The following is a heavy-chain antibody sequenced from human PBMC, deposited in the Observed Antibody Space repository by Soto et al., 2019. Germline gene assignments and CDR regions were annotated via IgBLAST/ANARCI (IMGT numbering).Heavy chain of an antibody. CDR1: GGYFNNRQTLNSYP. CDR2: SIPLFGTT. CDR3: AQSWGGEIYHYDYAVDG. V-gene: IGHV1-69*06. J-gene: IGHJ6*01. D-gene: IGHD3-16*01. Sequence: QVQVVQSGAEVKRPGSSVNVSCKASGGYFNNRQTLNSYPISWVRQAPGQGLEWMGGSIPLFGTTNYAQRFQGRVTITAEKSTSTTDLELNNVTADDTAGDDWAQSWGGEIYHYDYAVDGWGQGTTVTVSS.